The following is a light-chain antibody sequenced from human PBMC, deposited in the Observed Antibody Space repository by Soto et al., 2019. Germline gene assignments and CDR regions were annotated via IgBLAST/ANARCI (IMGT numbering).Light chain of an antibody. J-gene: IGKJ1*01. CDR2: KVS. CDR3: MQGTHWPPT. Sequence: DVVMTRSPLSLPVTLGQPASISCRSSQSLVYSDGNTYLNWFQQRPGQSPRRLIYKVSNRDSGVPDRFSGSGSATDFTLKISRVEAEDVGVYYCMQGTHWPPTFGQGTKVDIK. V-gene: IGKV2-30*01. CDR1: QSLVYSDGNTY.